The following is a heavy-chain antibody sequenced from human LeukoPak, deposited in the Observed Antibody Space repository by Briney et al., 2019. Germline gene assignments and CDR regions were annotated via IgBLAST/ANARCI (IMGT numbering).Heavy chain of an antibody. D-gene: IGHD2-2*01. CDR1: GGSFSGYY. CDR3: ARGLFVVVPAVKRAWFDP. J-gene: IGHJ5*02. CDR2: INHSGST. Sequence: SETLSLTCAVYGGSFSGYYWSWIRQPPGKGLEWIGEINHSGSTNYNPSLKSRVTISVDTSKNQFSLKLSSVTAADTAVYYCARGLFVVVPAVKRAWFDPWGQGTLVTVSS. V-gene: IGHV4-34*01.